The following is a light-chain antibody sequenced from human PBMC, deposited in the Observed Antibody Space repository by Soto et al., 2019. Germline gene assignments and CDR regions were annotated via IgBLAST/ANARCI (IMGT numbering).Light chain of an antibody. CDR2: GVS. CDR1: SSDVGGYNF. J-gene: IGLJ1*01. CDR3: SSYTSRATYV. V-gene: IGLV2-14*01. Sequence: QSALTQPASVSGSPGQSITISCTGTSSDVGGYNFVSWYQQHPGKAPKLMIYGVSNRASGFADRFSASKSGNTASLPISSLQPGDEADYYCSSYTSRATYVFGTGTKLTVL.